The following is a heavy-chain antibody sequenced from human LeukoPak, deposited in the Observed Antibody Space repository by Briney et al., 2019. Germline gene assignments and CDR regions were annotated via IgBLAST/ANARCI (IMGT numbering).Heavy chain of an antibody. Sequence: SETLSLTCTVSGGSISSGDYYWSWIRQPPGKGLEWIGYIYYSGSTYYNPSLKSRVTISVDTSKNQFSLKLSSVTAADTAVYYCARVNGVRWGVIVYYFDYWGQGTLVTVSS. D-gene: IGHD3-16*02. V-gene: IGHV4-30-4*08. J-gene: IGHJ4*02. CDR1: GGSISSGDYY. CDR3: ARVNGVRWGVIVYYFDY. CDR2: IYYSGST.